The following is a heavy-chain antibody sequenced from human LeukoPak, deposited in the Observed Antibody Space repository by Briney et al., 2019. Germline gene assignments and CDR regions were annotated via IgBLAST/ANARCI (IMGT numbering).Heavy chain of an antibody. Sequence: PGGSLRLSCAASGFTFDDYAMHWVRQAPGKGLEWVSGISWNSGSIGYADSVKGRFTISRDNAKNSLYLQMNSLRAEDTAVYYCASTGYSSGWYYFDYWGQGTLVTVSS. CDR3: ASTGYSSGWYYFDY. V-gene: IGHV3-9*01. CDR2: ISWNSGSI. J-gene: IGHJ4*02. CDR1: GFTFDDYA. D-gene: IGHD6-19*01.